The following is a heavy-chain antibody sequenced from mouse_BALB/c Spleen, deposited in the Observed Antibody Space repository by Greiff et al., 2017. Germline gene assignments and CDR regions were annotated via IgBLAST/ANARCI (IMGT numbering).Heavy chain of an antibody. Sequence: EVHLVESGGGLVQPGGSRKLSYAASGFTFSSFGMHWVRQAPEKGLEWVAYISSGSSTIYYADTVKGRFTISRDNPKNTLFLQMTSLRSEDTAMYYCARGGLRHYAMDYWGQGTSVTVSS. V-gene: IGHV5-17*02. CDR3: ARGGLRHYAMDY. J-gene: IGHJ4*01. D-gene: IGHD2-2*01. CDR2: ISSGSSTI. CDR1: GFTFSSFG.